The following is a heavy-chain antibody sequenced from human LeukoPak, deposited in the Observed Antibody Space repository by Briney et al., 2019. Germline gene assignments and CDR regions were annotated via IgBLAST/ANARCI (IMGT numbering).Heavy chain of an antibody. V-gene: IGHV3-23*01. Sequence: GGSLRLSCAASGFTFSIYAMSWVRQAPGKGLEWVSAISGSGGTAYYADSVKGRFTISRDNSKNTLYLQMNSLGAEDTAVYYCAKEIYYYGSGRFMDVWGQGTTVTVSS. J-gene: IGHJ6*02. D-gene: IGHD3-10*01. CDR1: GFTFSIYA. CDR3: AKEIYYYGSGRFMDV. CDR2: ISGSGGTA.